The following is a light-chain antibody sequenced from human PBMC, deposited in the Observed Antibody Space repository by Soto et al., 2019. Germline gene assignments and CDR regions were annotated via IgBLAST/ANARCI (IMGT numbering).Light chain of an antibody. CDR2: RAS. Sequence: DIHMTQSPSTLSASVGDRVTITCRASQDIGTWLAWYQQKPEKAPKVLIYRASHLESGVPSRFSASGSGTEFSLTINSLQADDFATYYCQQYHIYSWTFGQGTK. CDR3: QQYHIYSWT. CDR1: QDIGTW. J-gene: IGKJ1*01. V-gene: IGKV1-5*03.